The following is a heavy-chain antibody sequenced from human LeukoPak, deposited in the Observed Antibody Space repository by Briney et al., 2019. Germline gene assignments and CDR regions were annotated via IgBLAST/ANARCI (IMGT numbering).Heavy chain of an antibody. V-gene: IGHV3-64*02. J-gene: IGHJ4*02. CDR1: GFTFHTYS. CDR2: ITNNGGRT. Sequence: PGGSLRLPCAASGFTFHTYSMNWVRQAPGKGLEYVSAITNNGGRTYYADSVKGRFTISRDNSKNTLYLQMGSLRVEDMAVYYCARASSTGPPDYWGQGTLVTVSS. CDR3: ARASSTGPPDY. D-gene: IGHD1-14*01.